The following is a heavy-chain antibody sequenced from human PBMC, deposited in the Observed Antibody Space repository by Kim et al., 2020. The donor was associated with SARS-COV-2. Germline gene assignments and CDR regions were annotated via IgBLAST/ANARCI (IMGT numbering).Heavy chain of an antibody. V-gene: IGHV4-59*01. Sequence: SETLSLTCTVPGGSISSYYWSWIRQPPGTGLEWIGYIYYSGSTNYNPSLKSRVTISVDTSKNQFSLKLSSVTAADTAVYYCARVQYYYGSGSYNKHGMDVWSQGTTVTVSS. CDR2: IYYSGST. CDR1: GGSISSYY. CDR3: ARVQYYYGSGSYNKHGMDV. J-gene: IGHJ6*02. D-gene: IGHD3-10*01.